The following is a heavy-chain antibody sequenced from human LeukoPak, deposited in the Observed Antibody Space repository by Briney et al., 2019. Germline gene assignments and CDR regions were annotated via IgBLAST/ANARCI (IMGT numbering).Heavy chain of an antibody. D-gene: IGHD6-13*01. CDR1: GFTFSSYA. Sequence: PGRSLRLSCAASGFTFSSYAMHWVRQAPGKGLEWVAVISYDGSNKYYADSVKGRFTISRDNSKNTLYLQMNSLRAEDTAVYYCARGEPTAGLDAFDIWGQGTMVTVSS. CDR2: ISYDGSNK. V-gene: IGHV3-30-3*01. J-gene: IGHJ3*02. CDR3: ARGEPTAGLDAFDI.